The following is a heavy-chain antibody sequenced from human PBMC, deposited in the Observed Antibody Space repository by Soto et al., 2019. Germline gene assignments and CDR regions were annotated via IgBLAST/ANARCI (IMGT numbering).Heavy chain of an antibody. CDR3: ARGGLALMDV. J-gene: IGHJ6*02. CDR2: INAGNGNT. D-gene: IGHD3-16*01. Sequence: QVQLVQSGADVKKPGASVKVSCKASGYTFTSYAMHWVRQAPGQRLEWMGGINAGNGNTKYSQKFQGRVTITRDTPARTTYMELSSLRSGDTAVYYCARGGLALMDVWGQGTTFTVSS. V-gene: IGHV1-3*01. CDR1: GYTFTSYA.